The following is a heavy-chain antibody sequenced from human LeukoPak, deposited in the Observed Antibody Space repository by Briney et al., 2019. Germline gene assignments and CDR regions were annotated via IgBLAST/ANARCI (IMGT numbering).Heavy chain of an antibody. CDR2: IYPGDSDT. V-gene: IGHV5-51*01. CDR3: ARGTDGRYCSSTSCFNWFDP. Sequence: GESLQISCKGSGSIFTSYWIGWGRQLPGKGLEWMGIIYPGDSDTRYSPSFQGQVTISADKSISTAYLQWSSLKASDTAMYYCARGTDGRYCSSTSCFNWFDPWGQGTLVTVSS. CDR1: GSIFTSYW. J-gene: IGHJ5*02. D-gene: IGHD2-2*01.